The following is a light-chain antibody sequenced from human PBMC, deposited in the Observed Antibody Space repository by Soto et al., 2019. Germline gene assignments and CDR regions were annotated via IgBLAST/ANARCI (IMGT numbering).Light chain of an antibody. CDR1: QSVSSN. J-gene: IGKJ1*01. CDR2: GAS. CDR3: QQYNNWPPWT. V-gene: IGKV3-15*01. Sequence: IVVTQSPVTLSVSPGERATLSCRASQSVSSNLAWYQQKPGQAPRLLIYGASTRVTGIPARFSGSGSGTEFTLTISSLQSEDFAVYYCQQYNNWPPWTFGQGTKVDIK.